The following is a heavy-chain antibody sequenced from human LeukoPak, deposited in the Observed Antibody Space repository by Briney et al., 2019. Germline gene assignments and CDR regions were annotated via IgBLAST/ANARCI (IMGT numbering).Heavy chain of an antibody. CDR1: GFTFSSYW. CDR3: ARDQILGYCSGGSCPPDAFDI. V-gene: IGHV3-7*01. CDR2: IKQDGSEK. J-gene: IGHJ3*02. Sequence: PGGSLRLSCAASGFTFSSYWMSWVRQAPGKGLEWVANIKQDGSEKYYVDSVKGRFTISRDNAKNSLYLQMNSLRAQDTAVYYCARDQILGYCSGGSCPPDAFDIWGQGTMVTVSS. D-gene: IGHD2-15*01.